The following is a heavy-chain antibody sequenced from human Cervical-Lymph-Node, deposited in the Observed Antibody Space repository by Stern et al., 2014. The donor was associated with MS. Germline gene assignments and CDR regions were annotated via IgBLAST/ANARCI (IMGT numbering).Heavy chain of an antibody. Sequence: HVTLKESGPALVKPTQTLTLTCTFSGFSLSTSGVCVSWIRQPPGKALEWLTLIDWYDDKYYSPSLKTRLTISKDTSKNQVVLTMTNMDPVDTATYYCARGDCFSYYFDSWGQGTLVTVSS. CDR1: GFSLSTSGVC. CDR3: ARGDCFSYYFDS. D-gene: IGHD2-21*02. CDR2: IDWYDDK. J-gene: IGHJ4*02. V-gene: IGHV2-70*01.